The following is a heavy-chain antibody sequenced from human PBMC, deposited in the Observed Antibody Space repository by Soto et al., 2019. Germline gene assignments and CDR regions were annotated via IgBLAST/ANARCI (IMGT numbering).Heavy chain of an antibody. D-gene: IGHD6-6*01. CDR2: IYYSGST. V-gene: IGHV4-30-4*01. J-gene: IGHJ4*02. Sequence: SSETLSLTCTVSGGSISSGDYYWSWIRQPPGKGLEWIGYIYYSGSTYYNPSLKSRITISVDTSKNQFSLKLSSVTAADTAVYFCARSLDGVADRTDYWGQGTLVTVSS. CDR3: ARSLDGVADRTDY. CDR1: GGSISSGDYY.